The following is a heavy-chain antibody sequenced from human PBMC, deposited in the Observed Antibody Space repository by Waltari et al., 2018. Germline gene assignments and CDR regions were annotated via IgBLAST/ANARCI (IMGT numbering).Heavy chain of an antibody. CDR2: INHSGST. J-gene: IGHJ6*03. Sequence: QVQLQQWGAGLLKPSETLSLTCAVYGGSFSGYYWSWIRQPPGKGLEWIGEINHSGSTNYNPSLKSRVTISVDTSKNQFSLKLSSVTAADTAVYYCARNGKGGCSSTSCYKWEYSYMDVWGKGTTVTISS. CDR3: ARNGKGGCSSTSCYKWEYSYMDV. CDR1: GGSFSGYY. V-gene: IGHV4-34*01. D-gene: IGHD2-2*02.